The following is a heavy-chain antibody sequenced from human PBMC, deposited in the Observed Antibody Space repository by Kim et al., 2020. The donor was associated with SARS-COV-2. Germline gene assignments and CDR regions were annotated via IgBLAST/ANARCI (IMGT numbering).Heavy chain of an antibody. V-gene: IGHV4-59*13. J-gene: IGHJ3*02. D-gene: IGHD1-26*01. CDR2: IYYTGST. Sequence: SETLSLTCTVSGGSISNYYWSWIRQPPGETLEWIGYIYYTGSTNYNPSLKSRVTISINTSKNQFSLSLGSVTAADTALYYCAGHCTTTHCHDSFDIWG. CDR3: AGHCTTTHCHDSFDI. CDR1: GGSISNYY.